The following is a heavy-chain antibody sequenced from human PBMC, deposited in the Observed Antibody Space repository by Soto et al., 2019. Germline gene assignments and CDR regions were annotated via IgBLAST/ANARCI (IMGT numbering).Heavy chain of an antibody. CDR2: IIPIFGTA. J-gene: IGHJ5*02. D-gene: IGHD2-8*01. CDR1: GGTFSSYA. CDR3: ARDQCGTNGVCYLNWFDP. Sequence: ASVKVSCKASGGTFSSYAISLVRQAPGQGLEWMGGIIPIFGTANYAQKFQGRVTITADESTSTAYMELSSLRSEDTAVYYCARDQCGTNGVCYLNWFDPWGQGTLVTVSS. V-gene: IGHV1-69*13.